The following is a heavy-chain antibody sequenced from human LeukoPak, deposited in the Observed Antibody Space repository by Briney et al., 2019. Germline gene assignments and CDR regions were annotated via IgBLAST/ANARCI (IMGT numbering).Heavy chain of an antibody. D-gene: IGHD1-26*01. Sequence: SETLSLTCTVSGGSLSSYYWSWIRQPAGTGLEWIGRIYTSGSTNYNPSLESRVTMSVDTSKNQFSLKLSSVTAADTAVYYCARTGPGNTFDYWGQGTLVTVSS. CDR1: GGSLSSYY. V-gene: IGHV4-4*07. J-gene: IGHJ4*02. CDR2: IYTSGST. CDR3: ARTGPGNTFDY.